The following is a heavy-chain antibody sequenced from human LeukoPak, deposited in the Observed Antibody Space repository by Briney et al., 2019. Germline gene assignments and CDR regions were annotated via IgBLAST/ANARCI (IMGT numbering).Heavy chain of an antibody. V-gene: IGHV3-15*01. CDR2: IKSKTDGGTT. CDR1: GFTFTNAW. J-gene: IGHJ4*02. Sequence: AGGSLRLSCAASGFTFTNAWMSWVRQAPGKGLEWVVRIKSKTDGGTTDYAAPVKGRFTISRDDSKNTLYLQMNSLKTEDTALYYCTTIDYWGQGTLVTVSS. CDR3: TTIDY.